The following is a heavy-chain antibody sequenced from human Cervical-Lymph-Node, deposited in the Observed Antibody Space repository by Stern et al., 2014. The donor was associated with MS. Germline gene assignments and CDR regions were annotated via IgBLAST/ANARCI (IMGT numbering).Heavy chain of an antibody. CDR1: GFTFSSYA. J-gene: IGHJ4*02. CDR2: ISYDGSNK. V-gene: IGHV3-30*01. CDR3: ARGMDY. Sequence: VQLLESGGGVVQPGRSLRLSCAASGFTFSSYAMHWVRQAPGKGLEWVAVISYDGSNKYYADSVKGRFTISRDNSKNTLYLQMNSLRAEDTAVYYCARGMDYWGQGTLVTVSS.